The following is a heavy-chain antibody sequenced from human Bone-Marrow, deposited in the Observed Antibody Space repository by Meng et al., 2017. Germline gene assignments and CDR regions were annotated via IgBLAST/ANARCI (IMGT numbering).Heavy chain of an antibody. D-gene: IGHD3-3*01. V-gene: IGHV4-4*02. CDR1: GASISSSHW. Sequence: QGPLQEPGPGLVKPSGTLSLTCAVSGASISSSHWWGWVRQPPGKGLEWIGEIYHDGSTNYTPSLKSRVTISVDKSKNQFSLKLSSVTAADTAVYYCARAAYDIWSGYAPWGQGSLVTVSS. J-gene: IGHJ5*02. CDR2: IYHDGST. CDR3: ARAAYDIWSGYAP.